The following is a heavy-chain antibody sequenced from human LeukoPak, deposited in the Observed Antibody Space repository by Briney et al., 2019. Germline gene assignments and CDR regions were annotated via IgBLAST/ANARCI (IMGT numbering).Heavy chain of an antibody. V-gene: IGHV4-61*02. Sequence: SGTLSLTCVVSGYSISNDYYWSWIRQPAGKGLEWIGRIYTSGSTNYNPSLKSRVTISVDTSKNQFSLKLSSVTAADTAVYYCASRGYSSGWYDYWGQGTLVTVSS. CDR1: GYSISNDYY. J-gene: IGHJ4*02. D-gene: IGHD6-19*01. CDR2: IYTSGST. CDR3: ASRGYSSGWYDY.